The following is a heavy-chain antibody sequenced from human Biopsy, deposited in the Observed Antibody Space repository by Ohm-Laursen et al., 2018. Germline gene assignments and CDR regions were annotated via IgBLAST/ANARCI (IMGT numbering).Heavy chain of an antibody. CDR3: ARLTGDYIWGNWRINHDPFDI. CDR2: VSHSGGT. D-gene: IGHD3-16*01. CDR1: GGSFSGYY. V-gene: IGHV4-34*01. Sequence: GTLSLTCVVSGGSFSGYYWSWIRQTPGKGLEWIGEVSHSGGTNYSPSLKSRVTISVDTSKNQFSLNLSSVTAADTAVYYCARLTGDYIWGNWRINHDPFDIWDQGTSVTVSS. J-gene: IGHJ3*02.